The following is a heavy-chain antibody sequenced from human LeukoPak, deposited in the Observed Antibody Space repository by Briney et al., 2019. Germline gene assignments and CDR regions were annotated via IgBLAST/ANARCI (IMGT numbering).Heavy chain of an antibody. CDR2: INPNSGGT. Sequence: ASVKVSCKASGYTFTGYYMHWVRQAPGQGLEWMGWINPNSGGTNYAQKFQGRVTMTRDTSISTAYMELSRLRSDDTAVYYCARVFGYDSSGYYSWFDPWGQGTLVTVSS. CDR3: ARVFGYDSSGYYSWFDP. V-gene: IGHV1-2*02. D-gene: IGHD3-22*01. CDR1: GYTFTGYY. J-gene: IGHJ5*02.